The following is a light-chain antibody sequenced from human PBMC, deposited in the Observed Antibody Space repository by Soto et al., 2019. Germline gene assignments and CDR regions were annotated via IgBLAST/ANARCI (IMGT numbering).Light chain of an antibody. CDR2: GAS. CDR3: QQDASSPLT. J-gene: IGKJ4*01. V-gene: IGKV3-20*01. CDR1: QSVGRNY. Sequence: EIVLTQSPGTLSLSPGERATLSCRASQSVGRNYLAWYQQKPGQAPRLLIYGASSRATGIPDRFSGSGSGTDFTLSISRLEPEDFAVYYCQQDASSPLTFGGGTEVESK.